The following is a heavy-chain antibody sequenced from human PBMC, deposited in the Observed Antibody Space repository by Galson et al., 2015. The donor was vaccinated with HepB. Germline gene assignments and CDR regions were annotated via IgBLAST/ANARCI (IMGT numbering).Heavy chain of an antibody. CDR3: TTGPFTVTQEGSPFDY. V-gene: IGHV3-15*01. CDR1: GFTFSNAW. Sequence: SLRLSCAASGFTFSNAWMSWVRQAPGKGLEWVGRIKNKVDGGTTNYDAPVKGRFTISRDDSKNTLYLQMNRLKTEDTAVYYCTTGPFTVTQEGSPFDYWGQGTLVTVSS. D-gene: IGHD4-17*01. J-gene: IGHJ4*02. CDR2: IKNKVDGGTT.